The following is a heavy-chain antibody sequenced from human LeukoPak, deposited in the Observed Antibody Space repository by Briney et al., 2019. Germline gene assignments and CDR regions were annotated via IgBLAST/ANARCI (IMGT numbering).Heavy chain of an antibody. CDR1: GFTFSSYG. CDR3: ARDQPRTTGTQNLFDY. Sequence: GGSLRLSCAASGFTFSSYGMHWVRQAPGKGLEWVAVIWYDGSNKYYADSVKGRFTISRDNSKNTLYLQMNSLRAEDTAVYYCARDQPRTTGTQNLFDYWGQGTLVTVSS. V-gene: IGHV3-33*01. D-gene: IGHD1-1*01. J-gene: IGHJ4*02. CDR2: IWYDGSNK.